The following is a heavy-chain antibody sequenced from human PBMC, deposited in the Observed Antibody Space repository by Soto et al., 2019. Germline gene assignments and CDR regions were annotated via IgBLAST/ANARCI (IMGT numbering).Heavy chain of an antibody. CDR2: INPNSGGT. V-gene: IGHV1-2*02. CDR1: GYTFTGYY. D-gene: IGHD6-13*01. J-gene: IGHJ6*02. CDR3: ARNIAAAGTGYYYYGMDV. Sequence: ASVKVSCKASGYTFTGYYMHWVRQAPGQGLEWVGWINPNSGGTNYAQKFQGRVTMTRDTSISTAYMELSRLRSDDTAVYYCARNIAAAGTGYYYYGMDVWGQGTTVTVSS.